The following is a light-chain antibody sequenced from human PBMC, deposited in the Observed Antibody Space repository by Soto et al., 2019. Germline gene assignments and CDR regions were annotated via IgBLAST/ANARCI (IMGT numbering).Light chain of an antibody. CDR2: SNN. CDR1: GSNLGTYA. J-gene: IGLJ3*02. Sequence: QSVLTQPPSASGAPGQRVTISCSGSGSNLGTYAINWYQQLPGTAPKLLIYSNNQRPSGVPDRFSGSKSGTSASLAISGLQSDDEADYYCASWDDSLNGRVFGGGTKLTVL. V-gene: IGLV1-44*01. CDR3: ASWDDSLNGRV.